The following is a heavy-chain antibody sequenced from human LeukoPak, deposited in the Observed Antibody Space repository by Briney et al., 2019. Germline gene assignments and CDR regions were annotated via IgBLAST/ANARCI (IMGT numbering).Heavy chain of an antibody. V-gene: IGHV4-59*01. Sequence: PSETLSLTCTVSGGSISSYYWSWIRQPPGKGPEWIGYIYYSGSTNYNPSLKSRVTISVDTSKNQFSLKLSSVTAADTAVYYCARDRYYDSSGYSPHDAFDIWGQGTMVTVSS. CDR2: IYYSGST. CDR1: GGSISSYY. CDR3: ARDRYYDSSGYSPHDAFDI. J-gene: IGHJ3*02. D-gene: IGHD3-22*01.